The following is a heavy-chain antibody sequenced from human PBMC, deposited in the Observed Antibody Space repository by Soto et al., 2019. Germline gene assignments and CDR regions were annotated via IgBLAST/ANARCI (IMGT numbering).Heavy chain of an antibody. D-gene: IGHD2-15*01. CDR1: GGSFSGYY. CDR3: ARGGYCSGGSCYSYLGWFDP. Sequence: QVQLQQWGAGLLKPSETLSLTCAVYGGSFSGYYWSWIRQPPGKGLEWIGEINHSGSTNYNPSLKSRVPISVDTSKNQFSLKLSSVTAADTAVYYCARGGYCSGGSCYSYLGWFDPWGQGTLVTVSS. V-gene: IGHV4-34*01. J-gene: IGHJ5*02. CDR2: INHSGST.